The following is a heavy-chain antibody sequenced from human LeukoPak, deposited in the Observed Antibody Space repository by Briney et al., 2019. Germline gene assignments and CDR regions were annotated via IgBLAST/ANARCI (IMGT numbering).Heavy chain of an antibody. J-gene: IGHJ4*02. CDR2: ISSSSCYI. V-gene: IGHV3-21*01. CDR3: ASYYYYDSSGRGDY. Sequence: PGGSLRLSCAASGFTFSSYSMNWVRQAPGKGLEWVSSISSSSCYIYYADSVKGRFTISRDNAKNSLYLQMNSLRAEDTAVYYCASYYYYDSSGRGDYWGQGTLVTVSS. CDR1: GFTFSSYS. D-gene: IGHD3-22*01.